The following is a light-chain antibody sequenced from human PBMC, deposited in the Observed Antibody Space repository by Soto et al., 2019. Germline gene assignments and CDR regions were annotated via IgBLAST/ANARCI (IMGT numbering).Light chain of an antibody. V-gene: IGLV2-14*01. J-gene: IGLJ1*01. CDR2: EVS. CDR3: SSYTSSSPYV. CDR1: SSDVGGYNY. Sequence: QSVLTQPASVXGXXXXXXXXSCTGTSSDVGGYNYVSWYQQHPGKAPKLMIYEVSNRPSGVSNRFSGSKSGNTASLTISGLQAEDEADYYCSSYTSSSPYVFGTGTKLTVL.